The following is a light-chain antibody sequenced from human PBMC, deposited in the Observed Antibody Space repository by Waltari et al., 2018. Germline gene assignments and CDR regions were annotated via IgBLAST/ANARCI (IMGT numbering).Light chain of an antibody. V-gene: IGLV8-61*01. CDR2: STN. Sequence: TVVTQEPSLSVSPGGTVTLTCGMSPGSVSTSTYPSWYQQTPGQAPRMLIYSTNTRPSGVPDRFSGSILGNKAALTITGAQADDESDYYCTLYMGSGVLFGGGTRLTVL. J-gene: IGLJ2*01. CDR3: TLYMGSGVL. CDR1: PGSVSTSTY.